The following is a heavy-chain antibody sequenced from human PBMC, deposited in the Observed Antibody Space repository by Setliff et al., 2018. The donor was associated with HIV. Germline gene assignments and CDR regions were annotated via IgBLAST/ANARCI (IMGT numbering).Heavy chain of an antibody. CDR2: IYTSGNT. CDR1: GGSISSYY. D-gene: IGHD3-3*01. Sequence: PSETLSLTCTVSGGSISSYYWSWIRQPAGKGLEWIVRIYTSGNTNYNPSLKSRVTMSVDTSKNQFSLNLSSVTAADTAVYYCARGSGYYYSNFYMDVWGKGTTVTSP. V-gene: IGHV4-4*07. CDR3: ARGSGYYYSNFYMDV. J-gene: IGHJ6*03.